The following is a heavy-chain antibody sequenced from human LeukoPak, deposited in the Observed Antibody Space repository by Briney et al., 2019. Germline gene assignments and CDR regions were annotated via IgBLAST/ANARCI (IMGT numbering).Heavy chain of an antibody. Sequence: SETTSLTCAVYGGSFSGYYWSWIRQPPGKGLEWIGEINHSGSTNYNPSLKSRVTISVDTSKNQFSLKLSSVTAADTAVYYCASLSGYYFVYWGQGTLVTVSS. D-gene: IGHD3-22*01. CDR3: ASLSGYYFVY. J-gene: IGHJ4*02. CDR2: INHSGST. CDR1: GGSFSGYY. V-gene: IGHV4-34*01.